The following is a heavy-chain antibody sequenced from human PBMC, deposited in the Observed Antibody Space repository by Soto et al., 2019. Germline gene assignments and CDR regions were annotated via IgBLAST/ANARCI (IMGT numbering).Heavy chain of an antibody. D-gene: IGHD3-10*01. V-gene: IGHV4-30-4*01. CDR2: IYYSGST. CDR3: ARVARLLWFEEQNAGPDGVDRHLDY. J-gene: IGHJ4*02. Sequence: QVQLQESGPGLVKPSQTLSLTCTVSGGSISSGDYYWSWIRQPPGKGLEWIGYIYYSGSTYYNPSLKSRVTISVDTSKNQFSLKLSSVTAADTAVYYCARVARLLWFEEQNAGPDGVDRHLDYWGQGTLVTVSS. CDR1: GGSISSGDYY.